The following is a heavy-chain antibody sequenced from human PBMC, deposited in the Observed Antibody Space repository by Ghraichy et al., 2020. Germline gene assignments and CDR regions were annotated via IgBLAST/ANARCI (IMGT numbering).Heavy chain of an antibody. CDR2: ISSGSKAI. Sequence: GRSLRLSCVGSGFTFSSYNMNWVRQSPGKGLEWVSYISSGSKAIFYADSVKGRFTISRDNAQNSLYLQMNSLRDEDTAVYYCARASTVVRFYYYDGMDVWGRGTTVTVSS. CDR1: GFTFSSYN. CDR3: ARASTVVRFYYYDGMDV. D-gene: IGHD4-23*01. V-gene: IGHV3-48*02. J-gene: IGHJ6*02.